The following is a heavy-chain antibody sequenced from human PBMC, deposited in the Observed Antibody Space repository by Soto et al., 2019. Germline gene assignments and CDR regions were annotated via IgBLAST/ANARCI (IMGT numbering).Heavy chain of an antibody. CDR2: IYYSGNT. D-gene: IGHD2-2*01. Sequence: QVQLQESGPGLVKPSQTLSLTCSVSGVSVSSDIYYWSWIRHHPGKGLEWIGYIYYSGNTYYNPSLGGQVTISLDTSKNHFSLRLRSVTPADTAVYYCARYPVVVVPAANYGLDVWGQGTTVTVSS. CDR1: GVSVSSDIYY. CDR3: ARYPVVVVPAANYGLDV. J-gene: IGHJ6*01. V-gene: IGHV4-31*01.